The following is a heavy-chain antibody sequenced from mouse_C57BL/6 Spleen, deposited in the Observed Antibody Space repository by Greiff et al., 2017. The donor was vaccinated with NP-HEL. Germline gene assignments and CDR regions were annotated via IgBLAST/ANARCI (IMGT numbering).Heavy chain of an antibody. D-gene: IGHD3-3*01. J-gene: IGHJ1*03. V-gene: IGHV1-52*01. CDR3: ARSEGRYFDV. CDR1: GYTFTSYW. Sequence: QVQLQQPGAELVRPGSSVKLSCKASGYTFTSYWMHWVKQRPIQGLEWIGNIDPSDSETPYNQKFKDKATLTVDKSSSTAYMQLSSLTSEDSAVYYCARSEGRYFDVWGTGTTVTVSS. CDR2: IDPSDSET.